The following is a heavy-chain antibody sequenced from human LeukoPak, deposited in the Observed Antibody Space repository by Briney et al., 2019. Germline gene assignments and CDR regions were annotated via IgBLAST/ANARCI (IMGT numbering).Heavy chain of an antibody. V-gene: IGHV4-59*01. CDR1: GGSISSYY. J-gene: IGHJ5*02. Sequence: SETLSLTCTVSGGSISSYYWSWIRQPPGKGLEWIGYIYYSGSTNYNPSLKNRVTISVDTSKNQFSLKLSSVTAADTAVYYCARGTYRTGFDPWGQGTLVTVSS. CDR3: ARGTYRTGFDP. CDR2: IYYSGST.